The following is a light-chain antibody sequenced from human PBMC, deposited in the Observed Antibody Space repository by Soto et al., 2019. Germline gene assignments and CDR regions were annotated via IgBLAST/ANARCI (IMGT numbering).Light chain of an antibody. CDR1: QTISSR. J-gene: IGKJ1*01. CDR2: DAS. Sequence: DIQMTQSPFTLSASVGDRVTITCLASQTISSRLAWHQQKPGKAHKVLISDASSLKSGVPSRFSGSGSGTEFTLTISSLQPDDFATYYCQQYNSYPWTFGQGTKVEIK. CDR3: QQYNSYPWT. V-gene: IGKV1-5*01.